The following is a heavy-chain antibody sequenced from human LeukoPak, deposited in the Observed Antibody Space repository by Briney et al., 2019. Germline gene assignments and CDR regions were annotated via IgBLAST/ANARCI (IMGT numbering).Heavy chain of an antibody. CDR2: INHSGST. CDR3: ARDGGYYYYYYGMDV. CDR1: GGSFSGYY. Sequence: SETLSLTCAVYGGSFSGYYWSWIRQPPGKGLEWIGEINHSGSTNYNPSLKSRVTISVDTSKNQFSLKLSSVTAADTAVYYCARDGGYYYYYYGMDVWGQGTTVTVSS. D-gene: IGHD5-12*01. J-gene: IGHJ6*02. V-gene: IGHV4-34*01.